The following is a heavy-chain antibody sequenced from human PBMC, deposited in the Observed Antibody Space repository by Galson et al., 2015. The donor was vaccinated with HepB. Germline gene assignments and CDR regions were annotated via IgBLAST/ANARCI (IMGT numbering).Heavy chain of an antibody. V-gene: IGHV4-30-4*01. CDR3: ARSFIRGKWLPQALF. CDR1: GGSISSGDYY. Sequence: TLSLTCTVSGGSISSGDYYWSWTRQPPGKGLEWIGYIYYSGSTYYNPSLKSRVTISVNTSKNQFSLKLSSVTAADPAVYYCARSFIRGKWLPQALFWGQGTLVTVSS. J-gene: IGHJ4*02. CDR2: IYYSGST. D-gene: IGHD3-22*01.